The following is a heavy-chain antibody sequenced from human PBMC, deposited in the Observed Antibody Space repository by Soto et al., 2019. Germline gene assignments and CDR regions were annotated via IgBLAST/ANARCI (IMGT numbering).Heavy chain of an antibody. V-gene: IGHV1-2*04. CDR2: INPNSGGT. J-gene: IGHJ3*02. Sequence: ASVQVSCKASGYTFTGYYMHWVRQAPGQGLEWMGWINPNSGGTNYAQKFQGWVTMTRDTSISTAYMELSRLRSDDTAVYYCARGEYYYDSSGYYWYAFDIWGQGTMVTVSS. CDR1: GYTFTGYY. CDR3: ARGEYYYDSSGYYWYAFDI. D-gene: IGHD3-22*01.